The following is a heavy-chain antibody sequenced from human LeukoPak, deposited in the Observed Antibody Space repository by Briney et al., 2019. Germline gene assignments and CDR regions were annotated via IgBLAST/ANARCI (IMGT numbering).Heavy chain of an antibody. CDR2: MNPNRGDT. J-gene: IGHJ5*02. V-gene: IGHV1-8*01. CDR3: ARVSYLERGLDP. D-gene: IGHD1-1*01. CDR1: GYTFTSYD. Sequence: ASVKVSCKASGYTFTSYDIHWVRQATGQGLEWMGRMNPNRGDTDYAQKFQGRVTITRNTSISTAYMELSSLRSEDTAVYYCARVSYLERGLDPWGQGTLVTVSS.